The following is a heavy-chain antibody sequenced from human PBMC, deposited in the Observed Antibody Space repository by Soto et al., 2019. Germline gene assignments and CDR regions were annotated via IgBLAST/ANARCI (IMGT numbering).Heavy chain of an antibody. Sequence: GGSLRLSCAASGFTFDDYAMHWVRQAPGKGLEWVSGISWNSGSIGYADSVKGRFTISRDNAKNSLYLQMNSLRAEDTALYYWAKDMGIAAAGTRVDAFDIWGQGTMVTVSS. D-gene: IGHD6-13*01. CDR3: AKDMGIAAAGTRVDAFDI. CDR1: GFTFDDYA. V-gene: IGHV3-9*01. CDR2: ISWNSGSI. J-gene: IGHJ3*02.